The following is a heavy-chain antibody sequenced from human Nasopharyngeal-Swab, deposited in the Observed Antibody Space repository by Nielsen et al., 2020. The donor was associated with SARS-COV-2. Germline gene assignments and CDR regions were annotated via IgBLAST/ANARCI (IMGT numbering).Heavy chain of an antibody. Sequence: SETLSLTCTVSGGSISSSSYSWGWIRQPPGKGLEWIGSIYYSGSTYYNPSLKSRVTISVDTSKNQFSLKLSSVTAADTAVYYCARATYYYDSSGYYVGGRFDYWGQGTLVTVSS. CDR1: GGSISSSSYS. CDR2: IYYSGST. CDR3: ARATYYYDSSGYYVGGRFDY. D-gene: IGHD3-22*01. V-gene: IGHV4-39*01. J-gene: IGHJ4*02.